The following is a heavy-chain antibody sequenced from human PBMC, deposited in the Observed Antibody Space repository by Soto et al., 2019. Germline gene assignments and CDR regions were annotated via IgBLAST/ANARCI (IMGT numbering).Heavy chain of an antibody. CDR2: INADNDNT. Sequence: QVQLVQSGAEEKKPGASVKVSCKASGYTFTSYAMHWVRQAPGQRLEWMGWINADNDNTKYSQQFQGRVTITKDTSASTAYMELNSLRSEDTAVYYCARDYGSGSYRFDYWGKGTLVTVSS. V-gene: IGHV1-3*05. J-gene: IGHJ4*02. D-gene: IGHD3-10*01. CDR1: GYTFTSYA. CDR3: ARDYGSGSYRFDY.